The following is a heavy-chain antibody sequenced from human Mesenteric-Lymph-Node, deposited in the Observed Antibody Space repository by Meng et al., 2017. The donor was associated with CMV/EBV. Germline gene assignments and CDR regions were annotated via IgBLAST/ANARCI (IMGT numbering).Heavy chain of an antibody. CDR2: INSDGSRT. Sequence: GGSLRLSCAASGFTFSNYWMHWVRQAPGKGLVWVSRINSDGSRTNYADSVKGRFTVSRDNAKNTLYLQMNSLRADDTAVYYCARVGHYYDSSGYYHPGAFDVWGQGTMVTVSS. CDR3: ARVGHYYDSSGYYHPGAFDV. CDR1: GFTFSNYW. D-gene: IGHD3-22*01. V-gene: IGHV3-74*01. J-gene: IGHJ3*01.